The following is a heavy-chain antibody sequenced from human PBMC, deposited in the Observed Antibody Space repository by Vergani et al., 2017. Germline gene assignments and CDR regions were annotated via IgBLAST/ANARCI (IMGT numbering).Heavy chain of an antibody. D-gene: IGHD6-19*01. J-gene: IGHJ5*02. CDR1: GGSISSGGYY. Sequence: QVQLQESGPGLVKPSQTLSLTCTVSGGSISSGGYYWSWIRQHPGKGLEWLGYIYYSGSTYYNPSLKSRVTISVDTSKNQFSLKLSSVTAADTAVYYCARGYSSGWYFDPWGQGTLVTVSS. CDR2: IYYSGST. V-gene: IGHV4-31*03. CDR3: ARGYSSGWYFDP.